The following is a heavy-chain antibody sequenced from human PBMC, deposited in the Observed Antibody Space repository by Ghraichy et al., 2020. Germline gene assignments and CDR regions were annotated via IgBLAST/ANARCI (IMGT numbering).Heavy chain of an antibody. CDR2: IYSGGST. CDR1: GFTVSSNY. Sequence: GESLNISCAASGFTVSSNYMSWVRQAPGKGLEWVSVIYSGGSTYYADSVKGRFTISRDNSKNTLYLQMNSLRAEDTAVYYCARDRERIAAAGLYYYMDVWGKGTTVTVSS. V-gene: IGHV3-66*02. D-gene: IGHD6-13*01. CDR3: ARDRERIAAAGLYYYMDV. J-gene: IGHJ6*03.